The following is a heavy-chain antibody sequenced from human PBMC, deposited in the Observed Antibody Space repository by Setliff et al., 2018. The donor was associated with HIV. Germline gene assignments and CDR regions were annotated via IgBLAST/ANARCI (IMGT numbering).Heavy chain of an antibody. J-gene: IGHJ4*02. D-gene: IGHD3-16*01. Sequence: ASSVKVSCKTSGYTFTQSHDLHWVRQVPGQGPEWMRWINLVTGKTAYLQKCQGRVIITRDTSASTAFMEMSSLRSEDTAVYFCGNGGSGGQFDHWGQGTLVTVSS. CDR3: GNGGSGGQFDH. CDR1: GYTFTQSHD. V-gene: IGHV1-3*01. CDR2: INLVTGKT.